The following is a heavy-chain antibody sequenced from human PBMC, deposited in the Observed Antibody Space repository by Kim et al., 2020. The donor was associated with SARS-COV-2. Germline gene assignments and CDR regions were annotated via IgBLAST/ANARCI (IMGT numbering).Heavy chain of an antibody. CDR3: AKDSDEKDLVGALN. J-gene: IGHJ4*02. D-gene: IGHD1-26*01. CDR2: ISYDGSNK. CDR1: GFTFSSYG. Sequence: GGSLRLSCAASGFTFSSYGMHWVRQAPGKGLEWVAVISYDGSNKYYADSVKGRFTISRDNSKNTLYLQMNSLRAEDTAVYYCAKDSDEKDLVGALNWGQGTRVTVSS. V-gene: IGHV3-30*18.